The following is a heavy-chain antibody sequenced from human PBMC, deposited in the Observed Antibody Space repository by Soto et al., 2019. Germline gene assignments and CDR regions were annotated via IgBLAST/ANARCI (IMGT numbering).Heavy chain of an antibody. D-gene: IGHD1-1*01. Sequence: QVHLVQSGAEVKSPGSAVKVSCKVSRAGDTFSNYGLNWMRQAPGQGLEWMGGTIPAFGTANYAQKFQGRVTITADTSTTPAYMELSSLRSDDTAVYYCWRHDKTALPPLDSWGQGTLVSVSS. CDR2: TIPAFGTA. J-gene: IGHJ4*02. V-gene: IGHV1-69*06. CDR1: RAGDTFSNYG. CDR3: WRHDKTALPPLDS.